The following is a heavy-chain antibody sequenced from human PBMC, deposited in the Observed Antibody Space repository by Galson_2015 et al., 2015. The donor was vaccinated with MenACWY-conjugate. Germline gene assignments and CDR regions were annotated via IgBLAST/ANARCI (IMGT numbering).Heavy chain of an antibody. Sequence: SETLSLTCAVSGGSISSTNWWSWVRQPPGKELQWIGEISHSGTTNHNPSLESRVTISVDKSKRQFSLKLSSMTAADTAVYYCARVSHHRGARYFDSWGQGTLVTVSS. CDR2: ISHSGTT. CDR3: ARVSHHRGARYFDS. CDR1: GGSISSTNW. V-gene: IGHV4-4*02. J-gene: IGHJ4*02. D-gene: IGHD1-14*01.